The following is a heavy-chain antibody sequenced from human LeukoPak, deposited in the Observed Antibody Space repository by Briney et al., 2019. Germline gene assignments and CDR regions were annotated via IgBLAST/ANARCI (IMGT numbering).Heavy chain of an antibody. CDR1: GDTVSSNSAA. CDR3: ARGFALDF. CDR2: TYYRSKWYY. J-gene: IGHJ3*01. Sequence: SQTLSLNCDISGDTVSSNSAAWHWIRQSPSRGLEWLGRTYYRSKWYYDYAVSVKSRITISPDTSKNQFSLQLNSVTADDTAVYYRARGFALDFWGQGTMVTVSS. V-gene: IGHV6-1*01.